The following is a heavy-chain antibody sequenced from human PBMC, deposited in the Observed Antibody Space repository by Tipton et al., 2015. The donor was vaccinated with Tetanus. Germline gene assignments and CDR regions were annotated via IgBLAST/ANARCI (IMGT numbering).Heavy chain of an antibody. Sequence: GLVKPSETLSLGCTVSGGSIASDGYYWGWIRQPPGKGLEWIGYISYSGSTNSNYSLKSRITISQDTSKNQFSLKLTSVTAADTAVYYCARANYDFPKKGPFDSWGQGSLVIVSS. D-gene: IGHD3-3*01. CDR1: GGSIASDGYY. V-gene: IGHV4-61*08. J-gene: IGHJ4*02. CDR3: ARANYDFPKKGPFDS. CDR2: ISYSGST.